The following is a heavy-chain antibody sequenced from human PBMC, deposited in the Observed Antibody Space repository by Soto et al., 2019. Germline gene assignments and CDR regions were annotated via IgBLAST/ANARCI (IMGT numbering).Heavy chain of an antibody. J-gene: IGHJ5*02. Sequence: QVQLQESGPGLVKSSETLSVTCTVFGASVTRSYWTWMRQPPGKALEWIGFVHHNGRTNSSPSLKSRVTMSMDTSKNQFSLKLKSVTAADTATYYCAEHWGYVFAPWGQGALVLVSS. V-gene: IGHV4-59*08. CDR3: AEHWGYVFAP. CDR2: VHHNGRT. D-gene: IGHD3-16*01. CDR1: GASVTRSY.